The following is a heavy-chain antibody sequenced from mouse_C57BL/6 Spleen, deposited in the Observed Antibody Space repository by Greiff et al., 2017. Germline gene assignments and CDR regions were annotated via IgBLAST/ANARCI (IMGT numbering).Heavy chain of an antibody. V-gene: IGHV1-81*01. D-gene: IGHD3-2*02. CDR2: IYPRSGNT. CDR1: GYTFTSYG. J-gene: IGHJ2*01. Sequence: VQLQESGAELARPGASVKLSCKASGYTFTSYGISWVKQRTGQGLEWIGEIYPRSGNTYYHEKFKGRATLTADKSSSNAYMELRSLTSEDSAVYFCAPRTAQATFDYWGQGTTLTVSS. CDR3: APRTAQATFDY.